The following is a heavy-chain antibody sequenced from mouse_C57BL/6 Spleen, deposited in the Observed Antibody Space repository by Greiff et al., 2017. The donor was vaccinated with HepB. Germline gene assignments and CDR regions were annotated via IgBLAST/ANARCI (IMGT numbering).Heavy chain of an antibody. CDR1: GFTFSSYA. J-gene: IGHJ4*01. CDR3: TRGGRKGYYYAMDY. CDR2: ISSGGDYI. V-gene: IGHV5-9-1*02. D-gene: IGHD3-3*01. Sequence: EVKLVESGEGLVKPGGSLKLSCAASGFTFSSYAMSWVRQTPEKRLEWVAYISSGGDYIYYADTVKGRFTISRDNARNTLYLQMSSLKSEDTAMYYCTRGGRKGYYYAMDYWGQGTSVTVSS.